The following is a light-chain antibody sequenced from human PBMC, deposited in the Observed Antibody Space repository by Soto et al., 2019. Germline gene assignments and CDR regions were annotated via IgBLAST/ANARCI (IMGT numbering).Light chain of an antibody. J-gene: IGKJ5*01. CDR1: QSVSSSY. Sequence: ETVLTQSPATLSLSPGERATLSCRASQSVSSSYLAWYQQKPGQAPRLLIYDASNRATGIPARFSGSGSGTDFTLTISSLEPEDFAVYYCQQRSNWPPLTFGQGTRLEIK. CDR3: QQRSNWPPLT. CDR2: DAS. V-gene: IGKV3-11*01.